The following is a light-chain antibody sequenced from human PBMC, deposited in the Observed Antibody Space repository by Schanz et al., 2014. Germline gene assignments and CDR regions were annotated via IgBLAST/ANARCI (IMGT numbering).Light chain of an antibody. Sequence: EIVLTQSPGTLSLSPGERATLSCRASQSVHINYLAWHQQKPGQAPRVLIYAASTRATGIPARFSGSGSGTDFSLTISRLEPEDFAVYYCQQYGSSPLTFGGGTKVEIK. J-gene: IGKJ4*01. V-gene: IGKV3-20*01. CDR2: AAS. CDR1: QSVHINY. CDR3: QQYGSSPLT.